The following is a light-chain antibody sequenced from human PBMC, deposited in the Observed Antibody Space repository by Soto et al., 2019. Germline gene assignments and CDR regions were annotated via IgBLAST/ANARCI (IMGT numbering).Light chain of an antibody. CDR2: DAS. CDR1: QDISNY. V-gene: IGKV1-33*01. Sequence: DIQMTQSPSSLSASVGDRVTISCRASQDISNYLNWYQQKPGKAPKLLIYDASTLETGVPSRFSGSGSGTDFTFTISRLQPEDIGTYYCQQYDTLQFTFGPGTKVNIK. J-gene: IGKJ3*01. CDR3: QQYDTLQFT.